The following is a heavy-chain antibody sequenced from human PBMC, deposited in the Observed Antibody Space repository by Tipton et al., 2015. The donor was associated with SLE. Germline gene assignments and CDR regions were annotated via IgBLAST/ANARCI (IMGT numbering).Heavy chain of an antibody. CDR1: GFTFGDYA. J-gene: IGHJ4*02. CDR2: IRSKAYGGTT. CDR3: TRGGLYDFWSGYYDY. V-gene: IGHV3-49*04. Sequence: RSLRLSCTASGFTFGDYAMSWVRQAPGKGLEWVGFIRSKAYGGTTEYAASVKGRFTISRDDSKSIAYLQMNSLKTEDTAVYYCTRGGLYDFWSGYYDYWGQGTLVTVSS. D-gene: IGHD3-3*01.